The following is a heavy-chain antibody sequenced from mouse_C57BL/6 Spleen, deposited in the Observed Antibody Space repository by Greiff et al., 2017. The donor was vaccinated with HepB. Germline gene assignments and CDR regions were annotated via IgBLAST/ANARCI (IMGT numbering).Heavy chain of an antibody. J-gene: IGHJ4*01. CDR1: GYTFTSYW. V-gene: IGHV1-72*01. CDR3: ARDPFTTVVATNAMDY. CDR2: IDPNSGGT. D-gene: IGHD1-1*01. Sequence: QVQLQQPGAELVKPGASVKLSCKASGYTFTSYWMHWVKQRPGRGLEWIGRIDPNSGGTKYNEKFKSKATLTVDKPSSTAYMQLSSLTSEDSAVYYCARDPFTTVVATNAMDYWGQGTSVTVSS.